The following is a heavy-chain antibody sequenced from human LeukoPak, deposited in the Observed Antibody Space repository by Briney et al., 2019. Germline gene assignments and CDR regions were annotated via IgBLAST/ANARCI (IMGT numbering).Heavy chain of an antibody. CDR2: INPNSGGT. Sequence: ASVKVSCKASGYTFTGYYMHWVRQAPGQRLEWMGWINPNSGGTNYAQKFQGRVTMTRDTSISTAYMELSRLRSDDTAVYYWAKNKVGYSSSSGYYYYMDVWGKGTTVTVSS. D-gene: IGHD6-6*01. V-gene: IGHV1-2*02. CDR1: GYTFTGYY. CDR3: AKNKVGYSSSSGYYYYMDV. J-gene: IGHJ6*03.